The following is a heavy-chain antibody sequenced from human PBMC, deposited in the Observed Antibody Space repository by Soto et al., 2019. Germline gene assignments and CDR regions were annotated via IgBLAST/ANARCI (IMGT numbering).Heavy chain of an antibody. CDR3: ARAPFTIYDTSGYYDY. V-gene: IGHV4-31*03. CDR2: IYYSGST. CDR1: GGSSGGGGDC. Sequence: PSETLCLTCTVAGGSSGGGGDCWSWIRQHPGKGLEWIGYIYYSGSTYYNPSLKSRVTISVDTSKNQFSLKLSSVTAEDTAVYYCARAPFTIYDTSGYYDYWGQGTLVTVSS. J-gene: IGHJ4*02. D-gene: IGHD3-22*01.